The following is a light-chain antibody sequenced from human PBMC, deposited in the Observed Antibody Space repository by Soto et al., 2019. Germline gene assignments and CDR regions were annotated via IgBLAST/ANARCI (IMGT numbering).Light chain of an antibody. Sequence: QSVLTQPASVSGSPGQSITISCTGTSSDVGSYNLVSWYQQHPGKAPKLMIYEVSKRPSGVSNRFSGSKSGNTASLTISGLQAEDEADYYCCSYAASRDVFFGGGTKLTVL. CDR2: EVS. CDR3: CSYAASRDVF. V-gene: IGLV2-23*02. J-gene: IGLJ2*01. CDR1: SSDVGSYNL.